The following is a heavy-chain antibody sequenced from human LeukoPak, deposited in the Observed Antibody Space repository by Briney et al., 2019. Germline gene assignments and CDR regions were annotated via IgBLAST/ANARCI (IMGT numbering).Heavy chain of an antibody. CDR2: LNPNSGGT. V-gene: IGHV1-2*06. J-gene: IGHJ4*02. Sequence: ASVKVSCKASGYTLTGYYMHWVRQAPGQGLEWMGRLNPNSGGTNYAQKFQGRITMTRDTSISTAYMELSNLRSDDTAVYYCAREGAYWFDSSGTLGNDYWGQGTLVTVSS. D-gene: IGHD3-22*01. CDR3: AREGAYWFDSSGTLGNDY. CDR1: GYTLTGYY.